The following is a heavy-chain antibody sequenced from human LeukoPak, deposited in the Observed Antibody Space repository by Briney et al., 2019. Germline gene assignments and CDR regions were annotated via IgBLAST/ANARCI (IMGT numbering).Heavy chain of an antibody. J-gene: IGHJ6*03. CDR3: ARAGPVGVWFGEFTLRNYYYMDV. CDR1: RYTFTSYY. CDR2: INPNAAST. Sequence: VASVKVSCMASRYTFTSYYMLLVPQSPGQGLEWMGIINPNAASTSYAQKFEGRVTMTRDMSTSTVYMELSSLRSDDTAVYYCARAGPVGVWFGEFTLRNYYYMDVWGKGTTVTISS. V-gene: IGHV1-46*01. D-gene: IGHD3-10*01.